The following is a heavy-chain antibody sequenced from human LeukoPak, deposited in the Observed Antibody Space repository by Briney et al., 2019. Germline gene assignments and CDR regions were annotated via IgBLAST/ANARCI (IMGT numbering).Heavy chain of an antibody. J-gene: IGHJ6*02. CDR1: GGSISSSSYY. Sequence: SETLSLTCTVSGGSISSSSYYWGWIRQPPGKGLEWIGEINHSGSTNYNPSLKSRVTISVDTSKNQFSLKLSSVTAADTAVYYCARGPHSSSWYYYYSMDVWGQGTTVTVSS. CDR3: ARGPHSSSWYYYYSMDV. CDR2: INHSGST. D-gene: IGHD6-13*01. V-gene: IGHV4-39*07.